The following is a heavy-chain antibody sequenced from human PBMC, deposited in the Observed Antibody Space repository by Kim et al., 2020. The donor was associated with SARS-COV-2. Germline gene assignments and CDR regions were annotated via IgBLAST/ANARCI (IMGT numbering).Heavy chain of an antibody. D-gene: IGHD3-10*01. Sequence: SETLSLTCTVSGGSISSSSYYWGWIRQPPGKGLEWIGSIYYSGSTYYNPSLKSRVTISVDTSKNQFSLKLSSVTAADTAVYYCARERYYYGSGSYVWFDPWGQGTLVTVSS. CDR1: GGSISSSSYY. CDR3: ARERYYYGSGSYVWFDP. V-gene: IGHV4-39*02. CDR2: IYYSGST. J-gene: IGHJ5*02.